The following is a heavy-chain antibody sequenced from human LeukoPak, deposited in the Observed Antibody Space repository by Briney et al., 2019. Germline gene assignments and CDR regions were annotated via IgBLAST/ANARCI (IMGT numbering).Heavy chain of an antibody. J-gene: IGHJ4*02. D-gene: IGHD1-1*01. CDR2: FFYSGST. CDR3: ARAPGSAYNAYYFDY. CDR1: GASISSGGYF. Sequence: IPSETLSLTCTVSGASISSGGYFWGWIRQHPWKGLEWMGYFFYSGSTYYNPSLKSRVTISVDTSKNQISLKLSSVTAADTAVYYCARAPGSAYNAYYFDYWGQGTLVTVSS. V-gene: IGHV4-31*03.